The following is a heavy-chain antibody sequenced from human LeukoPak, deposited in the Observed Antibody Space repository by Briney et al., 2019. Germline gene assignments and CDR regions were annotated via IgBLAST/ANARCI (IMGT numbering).Heavy chain of an antibody. CDR3: ARDLYGYDFWSGYYQRMGAFDP. J-gene: IGHJ5*02. CDR1: GGTFSSYA. Sequence: ASVKVSCKASGGTFSSYAISWVRQAPGQGLEWMGGIIPIFGTANYAQKFQGRVTITTDESTSTAYMELSSLRSEDTAVYYCARDLYGYDFWSGYYQRMGAFDPWGQGTLVTVSS. D-gene: IGHD3-3*01. V-gene: IGHV1-69*05. CDR2: IIPIFGTA.